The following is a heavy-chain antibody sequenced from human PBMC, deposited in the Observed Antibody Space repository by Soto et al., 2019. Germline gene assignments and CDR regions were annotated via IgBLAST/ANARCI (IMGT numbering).Heavy chain of an antibody. J-gene: IGHJ6*02. D-gene: IGHD3-22*01. CDR2: IIPIFGTA. CDR1: GGTFSSYA. Sequence: ASVKVSCKASGGTFSSYAISWVRQAPGQGLEWMGGIIPIFGTANYAQKFQGRVTITADESTSTAHMELSSLRSEDTAVYYCARTYYYDSSGYYYAYYYYGMDVWGQGTTVTVSS. V-gene: IGHV1-69*13. CDR3: ARTYYYDSSGYYYAYYYYGMDV.